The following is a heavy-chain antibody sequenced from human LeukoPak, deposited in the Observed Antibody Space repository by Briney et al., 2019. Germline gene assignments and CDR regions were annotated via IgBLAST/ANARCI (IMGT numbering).Heavy chain of an antibody. J-gene: IGHJ4*02. CDR1: GFTFDDYA. CDR3: ARAVRVDY. Sequence: GGSLRLSCAASGFTFDDYAMHWVRQAPGKGLEWVSLISGDGGSTYYVDSVKGRFTISRDNAKNSLYLQMNSLRAEDTAVYYCARAVRVDYWGQGTLVTVSS. V-gene: IGHV3-43*02. CDR2: ISGDGGST.